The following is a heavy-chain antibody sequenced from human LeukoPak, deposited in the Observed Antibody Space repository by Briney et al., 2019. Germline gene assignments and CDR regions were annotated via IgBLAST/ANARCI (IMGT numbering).Heavy chain of an antibody. CDR1: GYTFNDYG. V-gene: IGHV1-18*01. CDR3: ARDEILGYCSAYTCHSGYFQY. CDR2: ISAKNGMT. J-gene: IGHJ1*01. D-gene: IGHD2-15*01. Sequence: ASVKVSCKASGYTFNDYGITWVRQAPGQGLEWMGWISAKNGMTNYAQKFQDRVTMTTDTSTTTSYMELRSLKSDDTAVYFCARDEILGYCSAYTCHSGYFQYWGQGSLVTVSS.